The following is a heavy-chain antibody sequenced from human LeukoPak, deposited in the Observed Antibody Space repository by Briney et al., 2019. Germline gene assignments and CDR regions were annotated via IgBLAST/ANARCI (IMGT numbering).Heavy chain of an antibody. J-gene: IGHJ4*02. Sequence: TGGSLRLSCAASGFTFSRYWMTWVRQAPGKGLEWVAHIKEDGSDKYYVDSVKGRFTISRDNAKNSLYLQMNSLRAEDTAVYYCARFIAAPYYFDYWGRGTLVTVSS. CDR3: ARFIAAPYYFDY. D-gene: IGHD6-13*01. CDR2: IKEDGSDK. CDR1: GFTFSRYW. V-gene: IGHV3-7*01.